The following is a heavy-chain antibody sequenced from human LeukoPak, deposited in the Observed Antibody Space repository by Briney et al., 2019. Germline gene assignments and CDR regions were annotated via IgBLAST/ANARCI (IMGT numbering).Heavy chain of an antibody. Sequence: RGSLRLSCAASRFTFSNYWMSWVRQPAGKGLEWVANINQGGSEKYYLNSVKGRFTISRDNAKNSLYLQMNSLRADDTAIYYCVRDGSGYDYWGQGTLVTVSS. CDR3: VRDGSGYDY. CDR1: RFTFSNYW. V-gene: IGHV3-7*05. D-gene: IGHD6-19*01. CDR2: INQGGSEK. J-gene: IGHJ4*03.